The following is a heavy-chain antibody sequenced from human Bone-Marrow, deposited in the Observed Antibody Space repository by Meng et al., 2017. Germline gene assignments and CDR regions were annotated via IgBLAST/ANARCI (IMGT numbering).Heavy chain of an antibody. CDR1: GFTFSSYE. D-gene: IGHD6-19*01. CDR2: IRSKAYGGTT. CDR3: TRRNGWAVDY. V-gene: IGHV3-49*04. J-gene: IGHJ4*02. Sequence: GESLKISCAASGFTFSSYEMNWVRQAPGKGLEGVGFIRSKAYGGTTEYAASVKGRFTSSRDDSKSIAYLQMNSLKTEDTAVYYCTRRNGWAVDYWGQGTLVTVSS.